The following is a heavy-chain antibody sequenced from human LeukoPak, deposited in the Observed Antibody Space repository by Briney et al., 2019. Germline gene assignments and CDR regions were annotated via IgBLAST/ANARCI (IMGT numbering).Heavy chain of an antibody. D-gene: IGHD2-2*01. V-gene: IGHV3-30*04. Sequence: GGALRLSCAASGFTFSSYAMSWVRQAPGKGLEWVAVISYDGSNKYYADSVKGRFTISRDNSKNTLYLQMNSLRAEDTAVYYCARDGSGIVVVPAAADYWGQGTLVTVSS. CDR1: GFTFSSYA. J-gene: IGHJ4*02. CDR3: ARDGSGIVVVPAAADY. CDR2: ISYDGSNK.